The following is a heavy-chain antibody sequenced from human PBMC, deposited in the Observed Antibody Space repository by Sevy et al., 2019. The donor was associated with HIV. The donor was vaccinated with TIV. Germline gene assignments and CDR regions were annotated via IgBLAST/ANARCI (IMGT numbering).Heavy chain of an antibody. J-gene: IGHJ4*02. CDR2: IKQDAGQK. CDR1: GFTFSKYW. CDR3: ARDDGNYYFHY. D-gene: IGHD1-7*01. Sequence: GGSLRLSCAASGFTFSKYWMGWVRQAPGKGLEWVANIKQDAGQKYYVDSVKGRFTIARNNAKNSLYLQMNSRRAEDKAVYFCARDDGNYYFHYWGQGTLVTVSS. V-gene: IGHV3-7*01.